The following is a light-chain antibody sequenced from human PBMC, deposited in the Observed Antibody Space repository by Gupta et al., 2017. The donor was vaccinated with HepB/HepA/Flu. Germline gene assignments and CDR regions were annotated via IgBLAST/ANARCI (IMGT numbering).Light chain of an antibody. CDR3: QQSDSTPPT. Sequence: DIQMTQSPSSLSASVGDRVTITCRASQSISSYLNWYQQKPGKAPKLLIYAASSLQSGVPSRFSGSGSGTXFTLTIXSLQPEDFATYYCQQSDSTPPTFGXATKVEIK. CDR1: QSISSY. V-gene: IGKV1-39*01. CDR2: AAS. J-gene: IGKJ1*01.